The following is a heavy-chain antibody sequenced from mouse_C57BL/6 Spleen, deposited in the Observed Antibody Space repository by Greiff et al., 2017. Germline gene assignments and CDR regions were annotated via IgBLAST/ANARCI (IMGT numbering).Heavy chain of an antibody. CDR1: GYTFTDYY. J-gene: IGHJ4*01. CDR2: INPNNGGT. CDR3: ARNDGYYGGNAMDY. V-gene: IGHV1-26*01. D-gene: IGHD2-3*01. Sequence: EVQLQQSGPELVKPGASVKISCKASGYTFTDYYMNWVKQSHGKSLEWIGDINPNNGGTSYNQKFKGKATLTVDKSSSTAYMELRSLTSEDSAVYYCARNDGYYGGNAMDYWGQGTSVTVSS.